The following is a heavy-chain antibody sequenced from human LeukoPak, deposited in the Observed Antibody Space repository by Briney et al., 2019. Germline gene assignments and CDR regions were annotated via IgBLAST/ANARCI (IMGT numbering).Heavy chain of an antibody. J-gene: IGHJ4*02. Sequence: PGGSLRLSCAASGFTFSSYAMSWVRQAPGKGLEWVSAISGSGGSTYYADSVKGRFTISRDNSKNTLYLQMNSLRAEDTAVYYCVASTYGQRNYFDVWGQGTLVTVSS. CDR2: ISGSGGST. CDR1: GFTFSSYA. CDR3: VASTYGQRNYFDV. D-gene: IGHD6-19*01. V-gene: IGHV3-23*01.